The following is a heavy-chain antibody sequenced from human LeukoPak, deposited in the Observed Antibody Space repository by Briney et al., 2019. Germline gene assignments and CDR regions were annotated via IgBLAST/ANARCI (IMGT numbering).Heavy chain of an antibody. CDR3: ARGLWSAFDI. J-gene: IGHJ3*02. D-gene: IGHD5-18*01. Sequence: SETLSLTCTVSGSSMSGAYWSWIRQPPGKGLEWIGYIYYSGSTNYNPSLKSRVTISVDTSKNQFSLKLSSVTAADTAVYYCARGLWSAFDIWGQGTMVTVSS. CDR1: GSSMSGAY. V-gene: IGHV4-59*01. CDR2: IYYSGST.